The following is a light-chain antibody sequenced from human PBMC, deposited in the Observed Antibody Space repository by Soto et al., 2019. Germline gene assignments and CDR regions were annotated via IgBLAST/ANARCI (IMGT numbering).Light chain of an antibody. Sequence: QSVLTQPASVSGSPGQSITISCTGTSSDVGGYNFVSWYQQHPGKAPRLIIYEVTRRPPGVSYRFSGSKSGNTASLTISGLQAEDEADYYCSSYTLRNTLVLFGGGTKVTVL. V-gene: IGLV2-14*01. CDR1: SSDVGGYNF. J-gene: IGLJ3*02. CDR2: EVT. CDR3: SSYTLRNTLVL.